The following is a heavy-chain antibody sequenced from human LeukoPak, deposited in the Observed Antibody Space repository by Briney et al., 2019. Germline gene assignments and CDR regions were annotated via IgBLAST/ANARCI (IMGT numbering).Heavy chain of an antibody. CDR3: AVLSLG. D-gene: IGHD2/OR15-2a*01. CDR1: GFTFSRYL. Sequence: GGSLRLSCAASGFTFSRYLMHWVRQAPGKGLVWVSPINSDLSSTNYADSVKGRFTISRDNAKNTLYLQMTSLKAEEAAVYYCAVLSLGWGQGTLVTVSS. CDR2: INSDLSST. V-gene: IGHV3-74*01. J-gene: IGHJ4*02.